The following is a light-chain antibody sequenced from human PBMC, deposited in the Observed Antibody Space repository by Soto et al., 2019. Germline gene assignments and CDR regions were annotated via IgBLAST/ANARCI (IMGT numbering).Light chain of an antibody. CDR2: GAS. J-gene: IGKJ1*01. V-gene: IGKV3-20*01. CDR1: ENINSRY. CDR3: QQYGNSMWT. Sequence: EIALTQSPGTLSLSPGERATLSCRASENINSRYLSWYQQKTGQATRLVIYGASSRATGIPDRFSGSGSGTDFTLTISRLEPEDFAVYYCQQYGNSMWTFGQGTKVEIK.